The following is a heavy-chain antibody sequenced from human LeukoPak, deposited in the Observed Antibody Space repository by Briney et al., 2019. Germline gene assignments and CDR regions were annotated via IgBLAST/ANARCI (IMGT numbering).Heavy chain of an antibody. CDR2: IKQDGSEK. CDR1: GFTFSSYW. J-gene: IGHJ6*03. V-gene: IGHV3-7*01. Sequence: VQPGGSLRLSCAASGFTFSSYWMSWVRQAPGKGLEWVANIKQDGSEKYYVDSVKGRFTIPRDNAKNSLYLQMNSLRAEDTAVYYCARGSYYDFWSGYYNYYYYMDVWGKGTTVTVSS. CDR3: ARGSYYDFWSGYYNYYYYMDV. D-gene: IGHD3-3*01.